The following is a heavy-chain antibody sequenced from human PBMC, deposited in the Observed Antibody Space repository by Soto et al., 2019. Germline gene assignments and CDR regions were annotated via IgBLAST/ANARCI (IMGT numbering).Heavy chain of an antibody. Sequence: SETLSLTCTVSGGSISSYYWSWIRQPAGKGLEWIGRIYTSGSTNYNPSLKSRVTMSVDTSKNQFSLNLSSVTAAADTAVYYCARDRITLANDDFDIWGQGTMVTVSS. J-gene: IGHJ3*02. D-gene: IGHD3-10*01. V-gene: IGHV4-4*07. CDR1: GGSISSYY. CDR2: IYTSGST. CDR3: ARDRITLANDDFDI.